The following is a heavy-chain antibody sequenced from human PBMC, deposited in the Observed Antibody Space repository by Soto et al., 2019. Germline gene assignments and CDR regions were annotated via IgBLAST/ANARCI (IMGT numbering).Heavy chain of an antibody. CDR2: TNSDGTDS. D-gene: IGHD3-22*01. CDR1: GVYFEDYA. V-gene: IGHV3-43D*04. Sequence: GSLRLACAAAGVYFEDYAMHWVRQVPGKGLEWVSLTNSDGTDSYYMDSVKGRFTISRDNAKSTLYLQMDRLRPEDTALYFCAKSLYYYDSSPLDHWGKGTLVTVSS. J-gene: IGHJ4*02. CDR3: AKSLYYYDSSPLDH.